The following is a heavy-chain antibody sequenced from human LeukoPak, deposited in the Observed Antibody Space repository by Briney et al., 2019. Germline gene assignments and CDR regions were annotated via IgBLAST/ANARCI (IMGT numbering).Heavy chain of an antibody. CDR1: GFTFSSYA. Sequence: GGSLRLSCAASGFTFSSYAMSWVRQAPGKGLEWVSVISGSGGSTYYADSVKGRFTISRDNSKNTLYLQMNSLRAEDTAVYYCAKGWMDYYDSSGYYYAPFDYWGQGTLVTVSS. CDR3: AKGWMDYYDSSGYYYAPFDY. CDR2: ISGSGGST. V-gene: IGHV3-23*01. J-gene: IGHJ4*02. D-gene: IGHD3-22*01.